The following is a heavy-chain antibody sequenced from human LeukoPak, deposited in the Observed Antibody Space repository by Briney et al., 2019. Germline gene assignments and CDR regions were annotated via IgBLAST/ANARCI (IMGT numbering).Heavy chain of an antibody. V-gene: IGHV3-23*01. Sequence: GGSLTLSCTTSGFIFAKYAMPRVRQSPGKGLEWVSTISASGADTYYADSVRGRFTISRDNSRNALYLQLSRLRVDDTAFYYCPKPLLTPGNWGPGTLVTISS. CDR1: GFIFAKYA. CDR2: ISASGADT. CDR3: PKPLLTPGN. D-gene: IGHD4-23*01. J-gene: IGHJ4*02.